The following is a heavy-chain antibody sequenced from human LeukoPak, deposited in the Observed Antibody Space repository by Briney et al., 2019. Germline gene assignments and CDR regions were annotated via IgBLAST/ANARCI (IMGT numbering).Heavy chain of an antibody. J-gene: IGHJ4*02. Sequence: AGESLRLSCAASGFTFNNYAMNWVRQAPGKGLEWVSHISPSGDSTYYADSVKGRFTISRDSSKNTLSLQMNSLRAEDTAVYYCAKIPKGGYFDSWGQGTLVTVSS. CDR2: ISPSGDST. CDR1: GFTFNNYA. V-gene: IGHV3-23*01. CDR3: AKIPKGGYFDS. D-gene: IGHD2-2*01.